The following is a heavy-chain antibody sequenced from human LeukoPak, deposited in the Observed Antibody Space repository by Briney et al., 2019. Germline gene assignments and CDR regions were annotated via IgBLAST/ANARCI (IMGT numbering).Heavy chain of an antibody. J-gene: IGHJ3*02. CDR1: GFTFSSYS. CDR2: ISSSSSYI. Sequence: GGSLRLSCAASGFTFSSYSMNWVRQAPGKGLEWVSSISSSSSYIYYADSVKGRFTISRDNAKNSLYLQMNSLRAEDTALYYCVSLEYSSGWYGAFDIWGQGTMVTVSS. V-gene: IGHV3-21*04. D-gene: IGHD6-19*01. CDR3: VSLEYSSGWYGAFDI.